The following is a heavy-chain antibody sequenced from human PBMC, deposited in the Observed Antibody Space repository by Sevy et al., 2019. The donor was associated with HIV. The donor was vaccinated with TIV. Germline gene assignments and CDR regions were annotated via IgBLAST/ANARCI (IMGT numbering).Heavy chain of an antibody. CDR2: VYYSGST. J-gene: IGHJ5*02. D-gene: IGHD3-10*01. V-gene: IGHV4-39*01. CDR3: ARHSIRYYGSGSYFWFDP. CDR1: GGSISSSSYY. Sequence: SETLSLTCTVSGGSISSSSYYWGWIRQPPGKGLEWIGSVYYSGSTYYNPSLKSRVTISIDTSKNLFSLKLSSVTAADTAVYYCARHSIRYYGSGSYFWFDPWGQGTLVTVSS.